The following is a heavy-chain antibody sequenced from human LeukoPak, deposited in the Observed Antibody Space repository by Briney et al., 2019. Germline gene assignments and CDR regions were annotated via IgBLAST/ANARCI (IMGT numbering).Heavy chain of an antibody. CDR2: IIPIFGTA. V-gene: IGHV1-69*05. J-gene: IGHJ4*02. CDR3: ARGPWGLERDGHNFPQLFPNYFDY. Sequence: SVKVSCKASGGTFSSYAISWVRQAPGQGLEWMGGIIPIFGTANYAQKFQGRVTITTNESTSTAYMELSSLRPEDTAVYYCARGPWGLERDGHNFPQLFPNYFDYWGQGTLVTVSS. CDR1: GGTFSSYA. D-gene: IGHD5-24*01.